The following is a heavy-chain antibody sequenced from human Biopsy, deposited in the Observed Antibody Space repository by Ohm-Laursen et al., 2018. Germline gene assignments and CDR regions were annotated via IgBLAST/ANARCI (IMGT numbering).Heavy chain of an antibody. J-gene: IGHJ6*02. V-gene: IGHV1-69*04. Sequence: SSVKVSCKASGGTFTRYAMHWVRQAPGQGHEWMGRIISAHDIANYAQKFQGRVTITADKSTSTAYMELRNLRSEDTAVYYCARTLVDCTSGTCYDVGDGMDVWGQGTTVIVSS. CDR1: GGTFTRYA. CDR3: ARTLVDCTSGTCYDVGDGMDV. CDR2: IISAHDIA. D-gene: IGHD2-15*01.